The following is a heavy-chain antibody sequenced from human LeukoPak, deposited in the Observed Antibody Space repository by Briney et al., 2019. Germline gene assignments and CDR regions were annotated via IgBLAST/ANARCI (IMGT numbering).Heavy chain of an antibody. D-gene: IGHD3-16*01. CDR2: ISAYNGNT. J-gene: IGHJ4*02. CDR1: GYSFTSYG. CDR3: ARETYYHYYFDY. V-gene: IGHV1-18*01. Sequence: ASVKVSCKASGYSFTSYGISWVRQAPGQGLEWMGWISAYNGNTNYAQKLQGRVTITTDTSTSTAYMELRSLRSDDTAVYYCARETYYHYYFDYWGQGTLVTVSS.